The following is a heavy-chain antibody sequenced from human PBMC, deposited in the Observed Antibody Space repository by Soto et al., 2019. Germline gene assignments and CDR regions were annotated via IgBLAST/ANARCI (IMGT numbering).Heavy chain of an antibody. D-gene: IGHD3-10*01. Sequence: PGGALRLSCTASGFNLQNYAMAWGRQAPGKGLEWVSTLIGGHYGTAYSYSVKGRFTVSRDNSKNCLYLQMNSLGVEDTAMYFCAKGKSTGDIDWFDPWGQGSLVTVSS. CDR2: LIGGHYGT. CDR1: GFNLQNYA. J-gene: IGHJ5*02. CDR3: AKGKSTGDIDWFDP. V-gene: IGHV3-23*01.